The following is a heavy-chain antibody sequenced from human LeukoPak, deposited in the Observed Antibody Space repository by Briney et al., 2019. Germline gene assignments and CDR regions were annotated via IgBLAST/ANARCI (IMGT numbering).Heavy chain of an antibody. CDR2: ISYDGSNK. J-gene: IGHJ4*02. V-gene: IGHV3-30-3*01. CDR1: GFTFSSYA. D-gene: IGHD2-2*01. CDR3: ARASYQFNYFDY. Sequence: GGFLRLSCAASGFTFSSYAMHWVRQAPGKGLEWVAVISYDGSNKYYADSVKGRFTISRDNSKNTLYLQMNSLRAEDTAVYYCARASYQFNYFDYWGQGTLVTVSS.